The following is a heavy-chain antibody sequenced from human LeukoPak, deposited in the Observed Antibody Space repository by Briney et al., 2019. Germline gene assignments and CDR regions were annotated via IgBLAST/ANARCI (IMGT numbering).Heavy chain of an antibody. Sequence: GRSLRLSCAASGFTFSAYAIHWVRQAPGKGLEWVAVISFDGKNKFYADSVKGRFTISRDNSKDTLFLQMNSLRADDTALYYCARWSGDYKFDYWGQGTLVTVSS. D-gene: IGHD3-3*01. V-gene: IGHV3-30*04. CDR3: ARWSGDYKFDY. J-gene: IGHJ4*02. CDR1: GFTFSAYA. CDR2: ISFDGKNK.